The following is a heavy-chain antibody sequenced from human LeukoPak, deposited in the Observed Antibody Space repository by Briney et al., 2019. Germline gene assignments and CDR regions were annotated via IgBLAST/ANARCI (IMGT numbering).Heavy chain of an antibody. Sequence: AGGSLRLSCAASGFTFSNAWMSWVRQAPGKGLEWVGRIKSKTDGGTTDYAAPVKGRFTISRNDSKNTLYLQMNSLKTEDTAVYYCTTEGAVTTYYYGMDVWGKGTTVTVSS. V-gene: IGHV3-15*01. CDR3: TTEGAVTTYYYGMDV. CDR1: GFTFSNAW. CDR2: IKSKTDGGTT. J-gene: IGHJ6*04. D-gene: IGHD4-17*01.